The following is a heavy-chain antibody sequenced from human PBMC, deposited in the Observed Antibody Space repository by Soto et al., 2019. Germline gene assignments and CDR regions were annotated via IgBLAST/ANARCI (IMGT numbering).Heavy chain of an antibody. J-gene: IGHJ4*02. V-gene: IGHV3-48*03. CDR3: ARGRAFFDY. CDR2: ISSSGSTI. CDR1: GFSFSSYE. Sequence: PGGSLRLSCAAAGFSFSSYEMNWVRQAPGKGLEWVSYISSSGSTIYYADSVKGRFTISRDNAKNSLYLQMKSLRAEDTAVYYCARGRAFFDYWGQGTLVTGSS.